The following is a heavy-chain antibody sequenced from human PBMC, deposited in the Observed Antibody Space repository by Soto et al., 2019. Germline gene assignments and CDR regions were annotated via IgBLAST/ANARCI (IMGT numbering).Heavy chain of an antibody. CDR1: EFTFSSYS. CDR3: AGVATSGYYTSDY. V-gene: IGHV3-48*01. D-gene: IGHD3-22*01. J-gene: IGHJ4*02. Sequence: EVHLVESGGGLVQPGESLRLSCVASEFTFSSYSFNWVRQAPGKGLEWVSYISRSAIPKYADSVKGRFTISRDNAKSSLYLQMDSLRGEDTAVYYCAGVATSGYYTSDYWGQGTLVTVSS. CDR2: ISRSAIP.